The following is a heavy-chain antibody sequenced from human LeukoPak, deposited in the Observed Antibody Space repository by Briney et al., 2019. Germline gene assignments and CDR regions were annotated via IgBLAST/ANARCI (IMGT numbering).Heavy chain of an antibody. CDR2: ITPSNGGT. Sequence: GASVKVSCEASGYTFTGYYIHWVRQAPGQGLEWMGWITPSNGGTNYAQRLQGRVTMTRDTSITTTTAHMKLNSLTPDDTAVYFCGTFYSQITPDAYYYIDVWGKGTTVTVSS. CDR1: GYTFTGYY. D-gene: IGHD2-2*01. V-gene: IGHV1-2*02. J-gene: IGHJ6*03. CDR3: GTFYSQITPDAYYYIDV.